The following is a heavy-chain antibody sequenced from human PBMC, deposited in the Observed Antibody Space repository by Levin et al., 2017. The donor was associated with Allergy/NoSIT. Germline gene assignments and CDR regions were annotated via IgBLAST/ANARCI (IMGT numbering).Heavy chain of an antibody. CDR2: ISYDGSNK. V-gene: IGHV3-30*03. J-gene: IGHJ2*01. CDR1: GFTFSSYS. D-gene: IGHD4-23*01. Sequence: GESLKISCAASGFTFSSYSLHWVRHAPGKGLEWVAAISYDGSNKYYADSVKARFTISRDNSKNVMYLQMNSLRPEDTSMYYCARDPRIYGCNDVIWYFDLWGRGTLVTVSS. CDR3: ARDPRIYGCNDVIWYFDL.